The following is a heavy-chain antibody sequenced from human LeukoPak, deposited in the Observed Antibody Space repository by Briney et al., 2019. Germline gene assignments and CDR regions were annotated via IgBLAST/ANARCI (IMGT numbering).Heavy chain of an antibody. CDR3: ARIKQQLVRLLGRDITYYYYDYMDV. CDR1: GFTFSSYW. D-gene: IGHD6-13*01. Sequence: GGSLRLSCAASGFTFSSYWMSWVRQAPGKGLEWVANIKQDGSEKFYVDSVKGRFTISRDNAKNSLYLQMNSLRAEDTAVYYCARIKQQLVRLLGRDITYYYYDYMDVWGKGTTVTVSS. J-gene: IGHJ6*03. CDR2: IKQDGSEK. V-gene: IGHV3-7*01.